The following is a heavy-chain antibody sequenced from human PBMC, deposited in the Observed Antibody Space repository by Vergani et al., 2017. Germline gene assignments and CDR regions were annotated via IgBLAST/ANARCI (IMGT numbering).Heavy chain of an antibody. D-gene: IGHD6-6*01. CDR2: IYPGDSYT. CDR1: GYSFTNYW. V-gene: IGHV5-51*03. J-gene: IGHJ4*02. CDR3: ARPRSSSLGYYFDY. Sequence: EVQLVQSGAEVKKPGESLKISCKGSGYSFTNYWIGWVRQMPGKGLEWMGIIYPGDSYTIYSPSFQVQVTISADKSINTAYLHWSSLKASDTAMYYCARPRSSSLGYYFDYWGQGTLVTVSS.